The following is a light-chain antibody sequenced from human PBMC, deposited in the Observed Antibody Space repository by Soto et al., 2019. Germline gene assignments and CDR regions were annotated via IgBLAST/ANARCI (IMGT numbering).Light chain of an antibody. V-gene: IGKV1-6*01. J-gene: IGKJ1*01. CDR2: GAS. CDR3: LQDYTYPWT. Sequence: AIQMTQSPSSLSASIGDRVTITCRASQGVRDDLGWYRQRPGKAPELLIFGASTLQGDVPSRFSGSGSGTDFTLTISSLQTEDFATYYCLQDYTYPWTFGQGTKV. CDR1: QGVRDD.